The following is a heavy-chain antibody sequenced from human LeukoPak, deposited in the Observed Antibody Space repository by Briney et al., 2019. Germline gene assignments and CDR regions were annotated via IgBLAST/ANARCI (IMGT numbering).Heavy chain of an antibody. D-gene: IGHD4-23*01. J-gene: IGHJ4*02. CDR3: AEDGALLRWPVYYFDY. CDR1: GFTFSSYA. Sequence: GGSLRLSCAASGFTFSSYAMSWVRQAPGKGLEWVSAISGSGGSTYYADSVKGRFTISRDNSKNTLYLQMNSLRAEDTAVYYCAEDGALLRWPVYYFDYWGQGTLVTVSS. V-gene: IGHV3-23*01. CDR2: ISGSGGST.